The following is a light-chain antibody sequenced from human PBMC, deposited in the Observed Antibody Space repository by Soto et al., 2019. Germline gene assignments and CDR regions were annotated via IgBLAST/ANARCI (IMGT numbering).Light chain of an antibody. CDR3: QQSYTTPRDT. J-gene: IGKJ4*01. CDR2: AVS. CDR1: QSIGNS. Sequence: DIQMTQSPSSLSASVGDRVTITCRASQSIGNSLNWYQQKPGKAPNLLIYAVSRLQSGVPSRFSGSGSGTDFTLTISSLQPEDFVSYYCQQSYTTPRDTFGGGTKVEIK. V-gene: IGKV1-39*01.